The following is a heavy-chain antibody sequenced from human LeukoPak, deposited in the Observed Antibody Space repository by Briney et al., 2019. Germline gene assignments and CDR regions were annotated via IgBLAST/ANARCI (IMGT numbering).Heavy chain of an antibody. CDR3: ARHRSPAAIRFDY. Sequence: SETLSFTCTVSGGSISSYYWSWIRQPPGKGLEWIGYIYTSGSTNYNPSLKSRVTISVDTSKNQFSLKLSSVTAADTAVYYCARHRSPAAIRFDYWGQGTLVTVSS. D-gene: IGHD2-2*01. J-gene: IGHJ4*02. CDR2: IYTSGST. V-gene: IGHV4-4*09. CDR1: GGSISSYY.